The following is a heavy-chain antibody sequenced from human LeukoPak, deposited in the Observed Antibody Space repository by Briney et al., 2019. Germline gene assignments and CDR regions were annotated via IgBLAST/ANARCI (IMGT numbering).Heavy chain of an antibody. CDR3: ARDDVAGYFYYYYGMDV. D-gene: IGHD6-19*01. J-gene: IGHJ6*02. Sequence: HPGGSLRLSCAASGFTFSSYGMHWVRQAPGKGLEWVAVIWYDGSNKYYADSVKGRFTISRDNSKNTLYLQMNSLRAEDTAVYYCARDDVAGYFYYYYGMDVWGQGTTVTVSS. V-gene: IGHV3-33*01. CDR2: IWYDGSNK. CDR1: GFTFSSYG.